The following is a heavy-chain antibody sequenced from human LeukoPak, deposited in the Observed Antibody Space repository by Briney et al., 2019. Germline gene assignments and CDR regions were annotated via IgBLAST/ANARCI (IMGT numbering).Heavy chain of an antibody. CDR3: ARGYIRLNSGSPGY. D-gene: IGHD1-26*01. Sequence: ASVKVSCKASGYTFTSYYMHWVRQAPGQGLEWMGIINHSDGSTNYAEKFQGRVTMTRDTSTSTVYMELSSLRSEDTAVYYCARGYIRLNSGSPGYWGQGTLVTVSS. CDR2: INHSDGST. CDR1: GYTFTSYY. V-gene: IGHV1-46*01. J-gene: IGHJ4*02.